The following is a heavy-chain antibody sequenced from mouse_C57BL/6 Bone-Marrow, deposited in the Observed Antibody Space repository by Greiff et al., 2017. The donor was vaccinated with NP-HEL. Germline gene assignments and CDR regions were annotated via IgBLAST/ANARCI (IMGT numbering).Heavy chain of an antibody. V-gene: IGHV2-6*01. Sequence: QVQLKESGPGLVAPSQSLSITCTVSGFSFTSYGVDWVRQSPGKGLEWLGVIWGVGSTNYNSALKSRLSISKDNSKSQVILKMNSLHADDTAMFYCASDRGGSSYGFAYWGQGTLVTVSA. D-gene: IGHD1-1*01. CDR1: GFSFTSYG. CDR3: ASDRGGSSYGFAY. J-gene: IGHJ3*01. CDR2: IWGVGST.